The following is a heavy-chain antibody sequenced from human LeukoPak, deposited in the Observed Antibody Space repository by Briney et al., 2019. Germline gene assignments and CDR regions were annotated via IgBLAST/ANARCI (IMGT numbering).Heavy chain of an antibody. V-gene: IGHV1-18*01. CDR3: ARDFYSSPDY. CDR2: ISAYNANT. J-gene: IGHJ4*02. CDR1: GYTFTNYG. D-gene: IGHD6-13*01. Sequence: ASVKVSCKASGYTFTNYGISWVRQAPGQGLEWMGWISAYNANTYYAQKLQGRVTMTTDTSTSTAYMELRSLRSDDTAVYYCARDFYSSPDYWGQGTLATVSS.